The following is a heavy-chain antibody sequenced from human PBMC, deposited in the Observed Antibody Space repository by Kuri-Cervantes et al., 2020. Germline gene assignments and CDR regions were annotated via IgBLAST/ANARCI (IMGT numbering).Heavy chain of an antibody. CDR2: ISYDGSNK. V-gene: IGHV3-30*18. CDR3: AKYSGSYDYYYGMDV. Sequence: GGSLRLSCAASGFTFNSYAMSWVRQAPGKGLEWVAVISYDGSNKYYADSVKGRFTISRDNSKNTLYLQMNSLRAEDTAVYYCAKYSGSYDYYYGMDVWGQGTTVTVSS. J-gene: IGHJ6*02. CDR1: GFTFNSYA. D-gene: IGHD1-26*01.